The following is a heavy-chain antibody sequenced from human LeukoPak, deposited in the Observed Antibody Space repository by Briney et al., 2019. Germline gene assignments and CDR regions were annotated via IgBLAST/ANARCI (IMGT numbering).Heavy chain of an antibody. CDR3: ARAIAVAGLLYYFDY. V-gene: IGHV4-34*01. CDR1: GGSFSGYY. J-gene: IGHJ4*02. Sequence: SETLSLTCALYGGSFSGYYWSWIRQPPGKGLEWIGEINHSGSTNYNPSLKSRVTISVDTSKNPFSLKLSSVTAADTAVYYCARAIAVAGLLYYFDYWGQGTLVTVSS. D-gene: IGHD6-19*01. CDR2: INHSGST.